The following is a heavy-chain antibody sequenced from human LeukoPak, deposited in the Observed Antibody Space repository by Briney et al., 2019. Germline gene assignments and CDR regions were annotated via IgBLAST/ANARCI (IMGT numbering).Heavy chain of an antibody. CDR1: GGSIRSHY. Sequence: SETLSLTCTVSGGSIRSHYWSWIRQPPGKGLEWIGYMYYSGSTNYNPSLKSRVTISVDTSKNQFSLKLSSVTAADTAVYYCARIGAAAGHNWFDPWGQGTLVTVSS. V-gene: IGHV4-59*11. CDR2: MYYSGST. CDR3: ARIGAAAGHNWFDP. D-gene: IGHD6-13*01. J-gene: IGHJ5*02.